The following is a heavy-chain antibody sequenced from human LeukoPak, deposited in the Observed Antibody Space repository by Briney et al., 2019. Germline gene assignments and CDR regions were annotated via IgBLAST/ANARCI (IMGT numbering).Heavy chain of an antibody. CDR2: IKQDGSEK. CDR1: GFTFSSYW. J-gene: IGHJ4*02. CDR3: ARTANFAAGYYIDY. V-gene: IGHV3-7*01. D-gene: IGHD6-13*01. Sequence: GGSLRLSCAASGFTFSSYWMSWVRQAPGKGLEWVANIKQDGSEKYYVDSVKGRFTISRDNAKNSLYLQMNSLRAEDTAVYYCARTANFAAGYYIDYWGQGTLVTVSS.